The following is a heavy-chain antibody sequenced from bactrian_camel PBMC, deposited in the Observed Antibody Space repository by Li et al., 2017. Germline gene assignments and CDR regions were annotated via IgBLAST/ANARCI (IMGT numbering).Heavy chain of an antibody. CDR3: AADQLYGTCRDVLDFPA. J-gene: IGHJ4*01. V-gene: IGHV3-2*01. D-gene: IGHD7*01. CDR2: IYSDGSSNT. CDR1: GFTFSDYY. Sequence: VQLVESGGGLVQPGGSLRLSCAASGFTFSDYYMTWVRQAPGKGLEWVSSIYSDGSSNTYYAESVKGRFIITRDKAKDLVYLQMNGLQPEDTGMYYCAADQLYGTCRDVLDFPARGQGTQVTVS.